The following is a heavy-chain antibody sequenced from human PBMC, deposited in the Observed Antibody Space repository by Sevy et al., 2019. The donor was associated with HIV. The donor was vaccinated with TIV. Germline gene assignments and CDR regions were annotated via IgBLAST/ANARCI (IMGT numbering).Heavy chain of an antibody. V-gene: IGHV3-23*01. Sequence: GGSLRLSCAASGFPFSSYAMSWVRQAPGRGLEWVSTLIGGGRRTHYADSVTGRFIISRDNSRNTLYLQMNSLRAEDTAIYYCAKRRVQSGLSGGGANYGMDVCCRGTTVTVSS. CDR2: LIGGGRRT. CDR1: GFPFSSYA. J-gene: IGHJ6*02. D-gene: IGHD2-8*02. CDR3: AKRRVQSGLSGGGANYGMDV.